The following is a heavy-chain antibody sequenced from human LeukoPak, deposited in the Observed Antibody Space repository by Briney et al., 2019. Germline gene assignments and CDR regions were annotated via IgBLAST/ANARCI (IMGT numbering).Heavy chain of an antibody. Sequence: GGSLRLSCAASGFIFSSYRMHWVRRAPGKGLVWVSRINSDGSSISYADSVKGRFTISRDNAKNTLYLQMNSLRAEDTAVYYCARATIFVSMDVWGQGTTVTVSS. CDR1: GFIFSSYR. CDR2: INSDGSSI. J-gene: IGHJ6*02. D-gene: IGHD3-3*01. CDR3: ARATIFVSMDV. V-gene: IGHV3-74*01.